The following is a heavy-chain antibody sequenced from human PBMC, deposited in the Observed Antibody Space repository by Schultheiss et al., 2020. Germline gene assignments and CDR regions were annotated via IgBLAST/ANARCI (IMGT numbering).Heavy chain of an antibody. Sequence: SETLSLTCTVSGGSISSGGYYWSWIRQPPGKGLEWIGYIYYSGSTYYNPSLKSRVTISVDTSKNQFSLKLSSVTAADTAVYYCARDRPPPLPITPMVQGVIYGMDVWGKGTTVTVSS. CDR2: IYYSGST. D-gene: IGHD3-10*01. J-gene: IGHJ6*04. CDR1: GGSISSGGYY. CDR3: ARDRPPPLPITPMVQGVIYGMDV. V-gene: IGHV4-31*03.